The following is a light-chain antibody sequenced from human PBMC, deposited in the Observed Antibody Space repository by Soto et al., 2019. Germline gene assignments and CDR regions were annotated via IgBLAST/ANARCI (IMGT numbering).Light chain of an antibody. J-gene: IGLJ3*02. CDR1: GSDIGAGSD. CDR2: GNI. V-gene: IGLV1-40*01. Sequence: QAVVAQPSSVSGAPGQRVTISCTGSGSDIGAGSDVHWYQHLPGTAPKLLIYGNINRPSGVPDRFSGSKSGTSASLAITGLQAEDEADYYCQSYDSSLSSWVFGGGTKVTVL. CDR3: QSYDSSLSSWV.